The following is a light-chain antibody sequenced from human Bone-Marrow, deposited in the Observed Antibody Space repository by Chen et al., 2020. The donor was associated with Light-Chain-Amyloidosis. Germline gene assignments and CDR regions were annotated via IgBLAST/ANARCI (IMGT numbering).Light chain of an antibody. CDR3: QEWDGSSDRPE. V-gene: IGLV3-21*02. CDR1: NIGSTS. CDR2: DDS. Sequence: SSLLTQPSSVSVAPGQTATMACGGNNIGSTSVHWYQQTPGQAPLLVVYDDSDRPSGIHERLAGSNCGNTATLTRSRVEEVDEGGYYCQEWDGSSDRPEVGGGNKLSVL. J-gene: IGLJ2*01.